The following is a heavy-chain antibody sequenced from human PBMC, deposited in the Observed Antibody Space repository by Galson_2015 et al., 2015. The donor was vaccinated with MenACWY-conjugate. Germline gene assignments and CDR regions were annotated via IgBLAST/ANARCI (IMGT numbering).Heavy chain of an antibody. V-gene: IGHV3-30*02. Sequence: LRLSCAASGFTFSSYGMHWVRQAPGKGLEWVAFIRYDGSNKYYADSVKGRFTISRDNSKNTLYLQMSSLRAEDTAVYYCVPTGGSWYLDGYWGQGTLVTVSS. CDR3: VPTGGSWYLDGY. J-gene: IGHJ4*02. D-gene: IGHD6-13*01. CDR1: GFTFSSYG. CDR2: IRYDGSNK.